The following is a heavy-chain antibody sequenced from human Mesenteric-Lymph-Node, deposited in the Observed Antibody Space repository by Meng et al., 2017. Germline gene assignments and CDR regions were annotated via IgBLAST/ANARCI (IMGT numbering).Heavy chain of an antibody. CDR3: ARSFAVTMFDY. J-gene: IGHJ4*02. CDR2: IYYSGST. D-gene: IGHD2-21*02. CDR1: GDSFNSPDYY. V-gene: IGHV4-30-4*01. Sequence: QVQLQVSGPVLVKPSQTLSLTCTVSGDSFNSPDYYWSWIRQPPEKGLEWIGYIYYSGSTYYNPSLKSRVSISVDTSKTQFSLILNSVTAADTGVYYCARSFAVTMFDYWGQGTLVTVSS.